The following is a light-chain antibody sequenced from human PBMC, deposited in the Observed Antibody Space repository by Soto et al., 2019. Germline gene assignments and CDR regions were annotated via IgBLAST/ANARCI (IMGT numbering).Light chain of an antibody. CDR2: DAS. J-gene: IGKJ2*01. V-gene: IGKV1-5*01. Sequence: DIQMTQSPSTLSASVGDRVTITCRASQGISSWLAWYQQKPGKAPKLLIDDASSLESGVPSRFSGSGSGTEYTLTISSRQPDDFATYYCQQYNSYPYTFGQGTKLQIK. CDR1: QGISSW. CDR3: QQYNSYPYT.